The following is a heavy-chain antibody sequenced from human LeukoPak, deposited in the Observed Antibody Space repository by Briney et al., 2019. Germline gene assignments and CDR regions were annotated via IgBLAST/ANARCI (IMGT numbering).Heavy chain of an antibody. CDR2: ISSSSSYI. J-gene: IGHJ4*02. D-gene: IGHD5-12*01. V-gene: IGHV3-21*01. CDR1: GFTFSSHS. CDR3: ARDLGYSGYDSDDYFDY. Sequence: PGGSLRLSCAASGFTFSSHSMNWVRQAPGKGLEWVSSISSSSSYIYYADSVKGRFTISRDNAKNSLYLQMNSLRAEDTAVYYCARDLGYSGYDSDDYFDYWGQGTLVTVSS.